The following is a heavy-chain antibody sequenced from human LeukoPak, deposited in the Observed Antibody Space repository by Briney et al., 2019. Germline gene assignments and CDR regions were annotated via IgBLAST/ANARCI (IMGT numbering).Heavy chain of an antibody. Sequence: SQTLSLTCAVSGGSISSGGYSWSWIRQPPGKGLEWIGYIYYSGSTNYNPSLKSRVTISVDTSKNQFSLKLSSVTAADTAVYYCAGGSGGGGGTRYGYYYYMDVWGKGTTVTVSS. V-gene: IGHV4-61*08. D-gene: IGHD1-1*01. CDR3: AGGSGGGGGTRYGYYYYMDV. CDR1: GGSISSGGYS. CDR2: IYYSGST. J-gene: IGHJ6*03.